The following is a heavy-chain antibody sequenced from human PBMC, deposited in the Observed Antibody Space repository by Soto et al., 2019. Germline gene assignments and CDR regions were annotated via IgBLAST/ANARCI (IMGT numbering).Heavy chain of an antibody. Sequence: GASVKGSCKAAGYTFTGYYMHWVRQAPGQGLEWMGWINPNSGGTNYAQKFQGRVTMTRDTSISTAYMELSRLRSDDTAVYYCARGPRSGDYVYYYGMDVWGQGTTVTVSS. CDR3: ARGPRSGDYVYYYGMDV. D-gene: IGHD4-17*01. CDR1: GYTFTGYY. CDR2: INPNSGGT. V-gene: IGHV1-2*02. J-gene: IGHJ6*02.